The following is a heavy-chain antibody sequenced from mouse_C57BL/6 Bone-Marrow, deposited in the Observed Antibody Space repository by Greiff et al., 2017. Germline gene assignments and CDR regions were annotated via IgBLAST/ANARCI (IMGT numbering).Heavy chain of an antibody. J-gene: IGHJ2*01. Sequence: QVQLQQPGAELVMPGASVKLSCKASGYTFTSYWLHWVKQRPGQGLEWIGEIDPSASYTNYNQKFKGKSTLTVDKSSSTAYMQLSSLTSEDSAVYYCARRPFFDYWGQGTTLTVSS. CDR3: ARRPFFDY. CDR1: GYTFTSYW. V-gene: IGHV1-69*01. CDR2: IDPSASYT.